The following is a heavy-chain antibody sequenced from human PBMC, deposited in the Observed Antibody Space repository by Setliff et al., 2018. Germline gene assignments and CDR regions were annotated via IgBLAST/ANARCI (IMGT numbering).Heavy chain of an antibody. J-gene: IGHJ4*02. D-gene: IGHD6-13*01. CDR3: ARVGQRQLVLGELVF. V-gene: IGHV4-4*08. CDR2: IYTSGST. CDR1: GGSISSYY. Sequence: SETLSLTCTVSGGSISSYYWSWIRQPPGKGLEWIGYIYTSGSTNYNPSLKSRVTISVDTSKNQFSLKLSSVTAADTAVYYCARVGQRQLVLGELVFWGQGTLVTVSS.